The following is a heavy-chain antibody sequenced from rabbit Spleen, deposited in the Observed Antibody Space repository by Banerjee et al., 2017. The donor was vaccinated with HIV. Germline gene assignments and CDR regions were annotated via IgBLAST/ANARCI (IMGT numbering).Heavy chain of an antibody. CDR3: ARDGNAWGADFNL. CDR2: IYNGDGTT. J-gene: IGHJ4*01. V-gene: IGHV1S45*01. Sequence: QQQLVESGGGLVKPEGSLTLTCTASGFSFSSGYDICWVRQAPGKGLEWIACIYNGDGTTYYASWAKGRFSISRTSSTTVTLQMTSLTAADTATYFCARDGNAWGADFNLWGPGTLVTVS. CDR1: GFSFSSGYD. D-gene: IGHD4-1*01.